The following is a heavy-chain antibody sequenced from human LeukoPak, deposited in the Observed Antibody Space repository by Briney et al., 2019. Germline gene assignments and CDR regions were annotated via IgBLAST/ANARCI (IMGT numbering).Heavy chain of an antibody. Sequence: SETLSLTCAVYGGSFSGYYWSWVRQPPGKGLEWIGEINHSGSTNYNPSLKSRVTISVDTSKNQFSLKLSSVTAADTAVYYCARGQIYCSSTSCYAWYFDYWGQGTPVTVSS. CDR2: INHSGST. J-gene: IGHJ4*02. D-gene: IGHD2-2*01. CDR1: GGSFSGYY. V-gene: IGHV4-34*01. CDR3: ARGQIYCSSTSCYAWYFDY.